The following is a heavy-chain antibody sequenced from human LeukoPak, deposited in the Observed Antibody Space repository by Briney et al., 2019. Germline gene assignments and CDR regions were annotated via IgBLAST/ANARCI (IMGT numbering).Heavy chain of an antibody. D-gene: IGHD3-10*01. V-gene: IGHV3-30*03. CDR3: ARYYGSGRGYYGMDV. J-gene: IGHJ6*02. CDR1: GFTFSSYG. CDR2: IVYDGSNK. Sequence: GGSLRLSCAASGFTFSSYGMHWVRQAPGKGLEWVALIVYDGSNKYDKSSKHYADSVKGRFTISRDNSKNTLYLQLNSLRAEDTAVYYCARYYGSGRGYYGMDVWGQGTTVTVSS.